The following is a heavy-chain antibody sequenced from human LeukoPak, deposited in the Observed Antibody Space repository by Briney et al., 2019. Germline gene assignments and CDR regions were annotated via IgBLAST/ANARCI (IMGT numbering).Heavy chain of an antibody. CDR2: TRYDGSIK. V-gene: IGHV3-30*02. Sequence: GGSLRLSCAASGFTFNNFAMHWVRQAPGKGLEWVAFTRYDGSIKYYADSVKGRFTISRDNSKNTLYLQMNSLRVKDTAVYYCATDLGAGGYFDYWGQGTLVTVSS. J-gene: IGHJ4*02. D-gene: IGHD3-10*01. CDR3: ATDLGAGGYFDY. CDR1: GFTFNNFA.